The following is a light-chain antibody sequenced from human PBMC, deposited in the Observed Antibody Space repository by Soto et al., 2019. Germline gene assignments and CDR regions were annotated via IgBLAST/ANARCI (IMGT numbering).Light chain of an antibody. CDR1: QSVSNTY. CDR2: HAS. Sequence: EIVLTQSPATLSLSPGERATLSCGASQSVSNTYLAWYQHKPGLAPRLLVYHASSRATGIPDRFSGSGSGTDFTLTISRLEPEDFAVYYCQHYGSSLAFGRGTKVEIK. CDR3: QHYGSSLA. V-gene: IGKV3D-20*01. J-gene: IGKJ4*01.